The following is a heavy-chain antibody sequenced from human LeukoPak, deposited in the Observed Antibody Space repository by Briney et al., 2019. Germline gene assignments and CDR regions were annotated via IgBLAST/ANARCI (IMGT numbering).Heavy chain of an antibody. D-gene: IGHD5-24*01. CDR1: GFTVSSNY. V-gene: IGHV3-53*04. CDR2: IYSGGST. Sequence: ESGGSLRLSCAASGFTVSSNYMSWVRQAPGKGLERVSVIYSGGSTYYADSVKGRFTISRHNSKNTLYLQMNSLRAEDTAVYYCARGRDGYNSGIFDYWGQGTLVTVSS. CDR3: ARGRDGYNSGIFDY. J-gene: IGHJ4*02.